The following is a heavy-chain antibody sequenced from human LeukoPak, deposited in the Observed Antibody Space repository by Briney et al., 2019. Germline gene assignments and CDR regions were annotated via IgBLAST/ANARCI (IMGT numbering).Heavy chain of an antibody. CDR1: GFTVSSNY. V-gene: IGHV3-66*01. CDR3: ARAALRYYDSSGQYTGDY. Sequence: QAGGSLRLSCAASGFTVSSNYMSWVRQAPGKGLEWVSVIYSGGSTYYADSVKGRFTISRDNSKNTLYLQMNSLRAEDTAVYYCARAALRYYDSSGQYTGDYWGQGTLVTVSS. CDR2: IYSGGST. J-gene: IGHJ4*02. D-gene: IGHD3-22*01.